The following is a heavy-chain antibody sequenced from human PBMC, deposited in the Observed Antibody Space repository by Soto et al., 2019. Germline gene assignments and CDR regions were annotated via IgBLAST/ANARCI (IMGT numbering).Heavy chain of an antibody. V-gene: IGHV4-4*02. D-gene: IGHD3-22*01. CDR2: VFHSGDT. Sequence: QVHLQESGPGLVKPSGTLSLTCVVSGGSISGRNWWCWVRQAPGRGLGWSGEVFHSGDTTYSPSLRSRVTISVDKSKNQFSLNLISVTAADTAVYYCTRLIYDSRLNYFYFDLWGQGALVTVSS. J-gene: IGHJ4*02. CDR1: GGSISGRNW. CDR3: TRLIYDSRLNYFYFDL.